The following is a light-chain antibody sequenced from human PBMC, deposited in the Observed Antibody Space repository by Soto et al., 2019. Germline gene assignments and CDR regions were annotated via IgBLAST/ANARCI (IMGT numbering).Light chain of an antibody. J-gene: IGLJ2*01. CDR3: TLYIRSTTV. Sequence: QSALTQPASVSGSPGQSITMSCTGSSSDVGTYDYVSWYQQHPGRAPKLMIYEVSNRPSGVSNRFSGSKSGNTASLTISGLQAEDEADYYCTLYIRSTTVFGGGTKLTVL. V-gene: IGLV2-14*01. CDR1: SSDVGTYDY. CDR2: EVS.